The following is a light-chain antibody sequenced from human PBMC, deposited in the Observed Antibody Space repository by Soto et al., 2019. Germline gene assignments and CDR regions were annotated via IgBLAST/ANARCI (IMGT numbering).Light chain of an antibody. Sequence: IQVTQSPSSLSASVGDRVTITCRASQSINTYLSWYQQKPGRAPKHLINAASSLQTGVPSRFSGSGSGTDFTLTISSLQPEDFATYFCQQTSSVPRTFGQGTKVDIK. V-gene: IGKV1-39*01. J-gene: IGKJ2*01. CDR1: QSINTY. CDR2: AAS. CDR3: QQTSSVPRT.